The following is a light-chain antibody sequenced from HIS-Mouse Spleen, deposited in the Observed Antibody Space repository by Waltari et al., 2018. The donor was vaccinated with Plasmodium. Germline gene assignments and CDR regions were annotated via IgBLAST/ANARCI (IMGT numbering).Light chain of an antibody. CDR3: QQRSNWPLT. CDR2: DAS. J-gene: IGKJ4*01. CDR1: QSVSSY. Sequence: EIVLTQSPATLSLSPGERATLSCRASQSVSSYLAWYQQKPGQAPRLLISDASNRATGIPARFSGSGSGTDFTLTISSLGPEDFAVYYCQQRSNWPLTFGGGTKVEIK. V-gene: IGKV3-11*01.